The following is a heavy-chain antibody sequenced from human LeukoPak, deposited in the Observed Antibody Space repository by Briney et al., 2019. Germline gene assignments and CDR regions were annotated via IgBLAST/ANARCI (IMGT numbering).Heavy chain of an antibody. CDR1: GFTFSSYR. D-gene: IGHD6-19*01. CDR3: ARILDSAWGELGY. J-gene: IGHJ4*02. V-gene: IGHV3-21*01. CDR2: ISSSSSYI. Sequence: PGGSLSLSCAASGFTFSSYRMNWVRQATGKGLEWVSSISSSSSYIYYADSVKGRFTISRDNAKNSLYLQMNSLRAEDTAVYYCARILDSAWGELGYWGQGTLVTVSS.